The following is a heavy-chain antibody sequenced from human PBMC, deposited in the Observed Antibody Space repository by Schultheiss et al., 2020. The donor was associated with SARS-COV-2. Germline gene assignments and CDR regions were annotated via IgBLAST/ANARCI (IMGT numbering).Heavy chain of an antibody. CDR2: IHYSGST. J-gene: IGHJ6*02. CDR1: GGSIRSSTYY. V-gene: IGHV4-39*07. CDR3: ARARDYDILSGRYYYYYYGMDV. D-gene: IGHD3-9*01. Sequence: SETLSLTCTVSGGSIRSSTYYWGWIRQPPGKGLEWIGSIHYSGSTYYNPSLKSRVTISVDTSKNQFSLKLSSVTAADTAVYYCARARDYDILSGRYYYYYYGMDVWGQGTTVTVSS.